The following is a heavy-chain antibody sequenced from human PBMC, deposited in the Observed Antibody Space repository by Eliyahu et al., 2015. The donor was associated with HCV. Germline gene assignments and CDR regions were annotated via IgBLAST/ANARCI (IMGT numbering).Heavy chain of an antibody. CDR1: GNSFTDYW. V-gene: IGHV5-51*01. J-gene: IGHJ4*02. Sequence: DVQLEQSGAEMRKPGESLKISCKGSGNSFTDYWIAWVRQMPGKGLEWMGIISPRTSETNYNPSFQVQVTISVDKSTTTAYLQWRSLKASDSAIYFCARRGSVDEALVLLGGVFDYWGQGTQVTV. CDR2: ISPRTSET. D-gene: IGHD3-10*01. CDR3: ARRGSVDEALVLLGGVFDY.